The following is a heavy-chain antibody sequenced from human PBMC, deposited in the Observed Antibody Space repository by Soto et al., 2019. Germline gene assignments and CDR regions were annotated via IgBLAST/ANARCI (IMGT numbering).Heavy chain of an antibody. CDR3: ARMGGEYYFDY. V-gene: IGHV4-30-2*01. D-gene: IGHD3-10*01. CDR2: IYHSGST. J-gene: IGHJ4*02. Sequence: QLQLQESGSGLVKPSQTLSLTCAVSGGSISSGGYSWSWIRQPPGKGLEWIGYIYHSGSTYYNPXLKSRVTISVDRSKTQFALKLSSVTAADTAVYYCARMGGEYYFDYWGQGTLVTVSS. CDR1: GGSISSGGYS.